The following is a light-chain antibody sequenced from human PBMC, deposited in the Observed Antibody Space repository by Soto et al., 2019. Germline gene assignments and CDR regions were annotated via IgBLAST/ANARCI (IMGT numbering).Light chain of an antibody. CDR3: QQSDSTPQT. V-gene: IGKV1-39*01. CDR1: QSINSH. Sequence: DIQMTQSPSSLSASVGDRVTITCRASQSINSHLNWYQKKPGKPPKLLIHTTSSLQSGVPSRFSGSGAGTDFTLTISSPQPEDFATYYCQQSDSTPQTFGGGTKVEI. CDR2: TTS. J-gene: IGKJ4*01.